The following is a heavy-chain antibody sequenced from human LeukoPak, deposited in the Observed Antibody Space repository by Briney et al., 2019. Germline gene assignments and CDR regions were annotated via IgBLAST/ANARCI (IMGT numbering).Heavy chain of an antibody. J-gene: IGHJ4*02. D-gene: IGHD6-19*01. CDR3: ARHPSSTRGWPLDY. V-gene: IGHV5-51*01. CDR1: GYSFTSYW. CDR2: IYPADSDT. Sequence: GESLKISCKGSGYSFTSYWIGWVRQMPGKGLEWMGIIYPADSDTRYSPSFQGQVTISADKSISSAYLQWSSLKASDTAIYYCARHPSSTRGWPLDYWGQGTLVTVSS.